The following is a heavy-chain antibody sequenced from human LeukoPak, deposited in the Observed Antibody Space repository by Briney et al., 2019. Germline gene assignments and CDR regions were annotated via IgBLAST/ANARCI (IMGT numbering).Heavy chain of an antibody. CDR1: GFTFSSYG. Sequence: SGGSLRLSCAASGFTFSSYGMQWVRQAPGKGLEWVAVISYDGSNKYYADSVKGRFTISRDNAKNSLYLQMNSLRAEDTAVYYCARGNINFDYWGQGTLVTVSS. J-gene: IGHJ4*02. V-gene: IGHV3-30*03. CDR2: ISYDGSNK. CDR3: ARGNINFDY.